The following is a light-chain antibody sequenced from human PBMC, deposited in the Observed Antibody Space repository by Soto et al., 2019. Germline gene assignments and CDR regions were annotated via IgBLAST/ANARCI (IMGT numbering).Light chain of an antibody. CDR1: QGIRDD. Sequence: DIQMTQSPSSLSAYVGDRVTITCRASQGIRDDLGWYQQKPGKAPKRLIYAASTLQSGVPSRFSGSRYGTEVTLKISSLQPEDFATYYCLHHNSHLALPFGGETKVEIQ. J-gene: IGKJ4*01. CDR2: AAS. CDR3: LHHNSHLALP. V-gene: IGKV1-17*01.